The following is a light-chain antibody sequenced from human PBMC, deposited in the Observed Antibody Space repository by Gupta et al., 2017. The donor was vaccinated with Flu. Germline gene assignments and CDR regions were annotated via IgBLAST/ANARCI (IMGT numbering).Light chain of an antibody. CDR2: TDD. Sequence: QSALTQPPSASGTPGLRVTISCSGSDSNIGSNTVHWYQQPPVPSPKLPMYTDDQRPSVDPVRFSGSKSVTSDSLSITGLHEEDEADYYSAACYDILNAMVFGGGTKLTVL. CDR3: AACYDILNAMV. V-gene: IGLV1-44*01. CDR1: DSNIGSNT. J-gene: IGLJ3*02.